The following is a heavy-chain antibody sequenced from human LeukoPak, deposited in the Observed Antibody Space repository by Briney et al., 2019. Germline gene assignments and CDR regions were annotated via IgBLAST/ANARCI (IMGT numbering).Heavy chain of an antibody. CDR3: ARDYYGSGSYEYYMDV. Sequence: ASVKVSCQASGYTFTSYGISWVRQAPGQGLEWMGWISAYNGNTNYAQKLQGRVTMTTDTSTSTAYMELRSLRSDDTAVYYCARDYYGSGSYEYYMDVWGKGTTVTVSS. J-gene: IGHJ6*03. V-gene: IGHV1-18*01. CDR2: ISAYNGNT. D-gene: IGHD3-10*01. CDR1: GYTFTSYG.